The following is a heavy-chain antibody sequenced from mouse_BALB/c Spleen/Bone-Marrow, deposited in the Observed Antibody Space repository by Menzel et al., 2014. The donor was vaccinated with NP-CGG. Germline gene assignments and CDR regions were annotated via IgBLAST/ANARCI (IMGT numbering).Heavy chain of an antibody. V-gene: IGHV3-1*02. Sequence: EVHLVESGPALVKPSQSLSLTCTVTGYSITSGYSWHWIRQFPGNTLEWMGYIHYSGGTNYNPSLKSRISITRDTSKNQFFLQLNSVTTEDTATYYCARSADWYFDVWGAGTTVTVSS. CDR2: IHYSGGT. CDR1: GYSITSGYS. J-gene: IGHJ1*01. CDR3: ARSADWYFDV.